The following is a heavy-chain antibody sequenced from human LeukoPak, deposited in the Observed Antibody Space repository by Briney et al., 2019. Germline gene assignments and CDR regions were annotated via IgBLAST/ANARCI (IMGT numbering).Heavy chain of an antibody. CDR3: ARQDSSGYSY. J-gene: IGHJ1*01. CDR1: GFTFSSYT. V-gene: IGHV1-69*02. D-gene: IGHD3-22*01. CDR2: IIPILGIA. Sequence: GGSLRLSCAASGFTFSSYTISWVRQAPGQGLEWMGRIIPILGIANYAQKFQGRVTITADKSTSTAYMELSSLRSEDTAVYYCARQDSSGYSYWGQGTLVTVSS.